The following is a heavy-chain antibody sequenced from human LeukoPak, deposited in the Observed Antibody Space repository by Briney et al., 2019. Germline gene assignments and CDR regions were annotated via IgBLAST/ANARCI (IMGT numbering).Heavy chain of an antibody. J-gene: IGHJ6*02. CDR3: ARGDCSSSSCSGFYGMDV. CDR2: ISVDGDTT. CDR1: GFPFSSYA. Sequence: GGSLRLSCAASGFPFSSYAMSWVRQAPGKGLEWVSVISVDGDTTYSADSVKGRFTVSRDNSKNTLYMELNSLRAEDTAVYYCARGDCSSSSCSGFYGMDVWGQGTTVTVSS. D-gene: IGHD2-2*01. V-gene: IGHV3-23*01.